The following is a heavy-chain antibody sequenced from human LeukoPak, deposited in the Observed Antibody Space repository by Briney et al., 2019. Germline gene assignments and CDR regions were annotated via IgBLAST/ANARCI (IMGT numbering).Heavy chain of an antibody. D-gene: IGHD1-26*01. V-gene: IGHV4-59*08. CDR2: IYYSGST. CDR1: GGSISSYY. CDR3: ARLYIVGASGLFDY. Sequence: PSETLSLTCTVSGGSISSYYWSWIRQPPGKGLEWIGYIYYSGSTNYNPSLKSRVAISVDTSKNQFSLKLSSVTAADTAVYYCARLYIVGASGLFDYWGQGTLVTVSS. J-gene: IGHJ4*02.